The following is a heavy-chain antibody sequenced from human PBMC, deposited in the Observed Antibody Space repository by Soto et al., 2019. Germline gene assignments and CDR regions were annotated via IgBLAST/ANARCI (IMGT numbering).Heavy chain of an antibody. CDR1: GFTFSSYS. V-gene: IGHV3-21*01. D-gene: IGHD3-9*01. Sequence: GGSLRLSCAASGFTFSSYSMNWVRQAPGKGLEWVSSISSSSSYIYYADSVKGRFTISRDNAKNSLYLQMNSLRAEDTAVYYCARDTDDDLTGSTPLDYWGQGTLVTVSS. CDR3: ARDTDDDLTGSTPLDY. J-gene: IGHJ4*02. CDR2: ISSSSSYI.